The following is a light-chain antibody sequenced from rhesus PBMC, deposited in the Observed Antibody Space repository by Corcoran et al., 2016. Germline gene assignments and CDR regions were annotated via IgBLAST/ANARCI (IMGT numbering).Light chain of an antibody. CDR3: QQYDDLPFT. J-gene: IGKJ3*01. Sequence: DIQMTQSPSSLSASVGDKVTITCHASQGISSWLAWYQQKQGNAPKPLINHASSFQSGVPSRFSGSGSGTDDTLTISSLQPEDFATYYCQQYDDLPFTFGPGTKLDIK. V-gene: IGKV1-19*01. CDR1: QGISSW. CDR2: HAS.